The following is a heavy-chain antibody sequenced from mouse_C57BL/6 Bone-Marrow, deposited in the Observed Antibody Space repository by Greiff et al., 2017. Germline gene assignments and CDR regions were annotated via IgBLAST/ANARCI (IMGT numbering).Heavy chain of an antibody. CDR3: ARQACRSGDY. Sequence: EVQLVESGGDLVKPGGSLKLSCAASGFTFSSYGMSWVRQTPDQRLEWVATISSGGSHTYSPDSVKGRFTISRDNAKNTLYLQMSGLKSEDTAIYYCARQACRSGDYWGQGTSVTVSS. CDR1: GFTFSSYG. CDR2: ISSGGSHT. V-gene: IGHV5-6*01. J-gene: IGHJ4*01.